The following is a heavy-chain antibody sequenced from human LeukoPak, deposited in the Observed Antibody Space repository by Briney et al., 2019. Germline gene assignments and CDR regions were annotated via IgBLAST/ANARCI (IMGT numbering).Heavy chain of an antibody. Sequence: GASVKVSCKASGYTFTGYYMHWVRQAPGQGLEWMGWINPNSGGTNYAQKFQGRVAMTRDTSISTAYMELSRLRSDDTAVYYCAIPDVPLSRRGAFDIWGQGTMVTVSS. D-gene: IGHD2-2*01. CDR1: GYTFTGYY. J-gene: IGHJ3*02. CDR2: INPNSGGT. CDR3: AIPDVPLSRRGAFDI. V-gene: IGHV1-2*02.